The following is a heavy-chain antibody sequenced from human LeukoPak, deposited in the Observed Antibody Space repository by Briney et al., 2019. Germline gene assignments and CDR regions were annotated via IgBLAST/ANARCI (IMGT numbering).Heavy chain of an antibody. CDR2: ISHDDRNK. V-gene: IGHV3-30*01. D-gene: IGHD2-15*01. Sequence: GRSLRLSCAASGFTFSTYAIHWVRQAPGKGLDWVALISHDDRNKYYADSVKGRFTIPRDSSKNTLYLQMNSLRAEDTAVYYCARDYHCSGGRCYDDAFDIWGQGTMVTVSS. CDR3: ARDYHCSGGRCYDDAFDI. J-gene: IGHJ3*02. CDR1: GFTFSTYA.